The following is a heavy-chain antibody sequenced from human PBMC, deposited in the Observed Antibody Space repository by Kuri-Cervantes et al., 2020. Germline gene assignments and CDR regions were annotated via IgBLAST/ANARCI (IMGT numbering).Heavy chain of an antibody. V-gene: IGHV3-23*01. CDR1: GFTFSSYA. J-gene: IGHJ4*02. CDR3: ARGKSSGHDY. CDR2: ISGSSGRT. D-gene: IGHD6-19*01. Sequence: GESLKISCAASGFTFSSYAMGWVRQAPGKGLEWVSGISGSSGRTDYADSVKGRFTISRDNAKNSLYLQMNSLRAEDTAVYYCARGKSSGHDYWGQGTLVTVSS.